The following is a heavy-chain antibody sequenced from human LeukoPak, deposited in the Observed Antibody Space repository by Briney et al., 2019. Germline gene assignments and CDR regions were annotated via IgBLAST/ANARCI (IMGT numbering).Heavy chain of an antibody. V-gene: IGHV4-59*12. D-gene: IGHD6-19*01. J-gene: IGHJ5*02. CDR3: ARSIAVAGTMGSDP. CDR1: GGSISSYY. CDR2: IYYSGST. Sequence: SETLSLTCTVSGGSISSYYWSWIRQHPGKGLEWIGYIYYSGSTYYNPSLKSRVTISVDTSKNQFSLKLSSVTAADTAAYYCARSIAVAGTMGSDPWGQGTLVTVSS.